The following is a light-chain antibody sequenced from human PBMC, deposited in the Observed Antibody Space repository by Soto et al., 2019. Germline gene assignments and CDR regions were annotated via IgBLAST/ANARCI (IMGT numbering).Light chain of an antibody. Sequence: EIVLTQSPGTLSLSPGERATLSCRTSQSVSSSYLAWYQQKPGQAPRLLIYGASTRATGIPDRFSGSGSGTDFTLNISRLEPEDFAVYYCQQYGTSFWTCGQGTKVEIK. CDR3: QQYGTSFWT. CDR1: QSVSSSY. J-gene: IGKJ1*01. V-gene: IGKV3-20*01. CDR2: GAS.